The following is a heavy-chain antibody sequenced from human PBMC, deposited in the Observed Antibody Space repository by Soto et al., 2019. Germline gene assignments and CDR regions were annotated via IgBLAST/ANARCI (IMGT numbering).Heavy chain of an antibody. D-gene: IGHD6-6*01. V-gene: IGHV1-18*01. CDR2: ISAYNGNT. Sequence: ASVKVSCKASGYTFTSYGISWVRQAPGQGLERMGWISAYNGNTNYAQKLQGRVTMTTDTSTSTAYMELRSLRSDDTAVYYCARDGGPSSIAARLLHYWGQGTLVTVSS. CDR3: ARDGGPSSIAARLLHY. J-gene: IGHJ4*02. CDR1: GYTFTSYG.